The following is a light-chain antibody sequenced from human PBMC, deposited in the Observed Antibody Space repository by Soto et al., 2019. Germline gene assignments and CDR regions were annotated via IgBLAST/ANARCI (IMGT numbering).Light chain of an antibody. V-gene: IGLV2-14*03. Sequence: QSALTQPASVSGSPGQSITISCTGTSSDVGGYNYVSWYQHHPGKAPKLMIYDVSNRPSGVSNSFSGSKSGNTASLTISGLPPEDEADYYCSAYTTSNTRQIVLGTGTKLTVL. CDR1: SSDVGGYNY. J-gene: IGLJ1*01. CDR2: DVS. CDR3: SAYTTSNTRQIV.